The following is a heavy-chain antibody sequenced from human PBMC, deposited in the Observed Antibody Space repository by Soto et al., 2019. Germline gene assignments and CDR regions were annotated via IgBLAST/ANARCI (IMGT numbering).Heavy chain of an antibody. CDR1: GFTFSDYY. Sequence: QVQLVESGGGLVKPGGSLRLSCAASGFTFSDYYMSWIRQAPGKGLEWVSYISSSGSTIYYADSVKGRFTISRDNAKNSLYLKMNSLRAEDTAVYYCARAQNPYYYDSSGQDAFDIWGQGTMVTVSS. D-gene: IGHD3-22*01. CDR2: ISSSGSTI. CDR3: ARAQNPYYYDSSGQDAFDI. V-gene: IGHV3-11*01. J-gene: IGHJ3*02.